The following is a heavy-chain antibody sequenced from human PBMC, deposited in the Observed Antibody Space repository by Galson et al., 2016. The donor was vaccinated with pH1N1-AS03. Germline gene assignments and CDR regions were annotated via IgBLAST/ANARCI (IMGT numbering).Heavy chain of an antibody. CDR3: ARKRYYANFDY. V-gene: IGHV4-34*01. D-gene: IGHD1-26*01. Sequence: LSLTCAVYGGSLSGYYWSWIRQSPGKGLEWIGEINDSGSTNYNPSLKSRVTISINTSKIQFSLNLSSVTAADTAVYYCARKRYYANFDYWGQGTLVIVSS. J-gene: IGHJ4*02. CDR1: GGSLSGYY. CDR2: INDSGST.